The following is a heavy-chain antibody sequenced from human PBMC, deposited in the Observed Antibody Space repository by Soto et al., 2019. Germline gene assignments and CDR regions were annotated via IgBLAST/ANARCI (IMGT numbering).Heavy chain of an antibody. J-gene: IGHJ1*01. V-gene: IGHV3-64D*06. CDR1: GFSFSGHT. CDR2: VGADGGGA. CDR3: LTDLPTSAWC. Sequence: GGSLRLSCAVSGFSFSGHTMYWVRQTPGKGLEYVSAVGADGGGANYADSVRGRFTISRDNFKNTLYLQMSSLRPEDTAIYYCLTDLPTSAWCWGQGTLVTVSS. D-gene: IGHD2-8*01.